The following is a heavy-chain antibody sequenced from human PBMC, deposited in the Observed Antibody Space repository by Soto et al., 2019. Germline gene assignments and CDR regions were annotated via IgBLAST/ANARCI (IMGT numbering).Heavy chain of an antibody. Sequence: ASVKVSCKTSGGTLSSFAISWVRQAPGQGLEWMGWISAYNGNTNYAQKLQGRVTMTTDTSTSTAYMELRSLRSDDTAVYYCARDLHYYDSSGYYFYRYNWFDPWGQGTLVTVSS. D-gene: IGHD3-22*01. V-gene: IGHV1-18*01. CDR2: ISAYNGNT. CDR1: GGTLSSFA. J-gene: IGHJ5*02. CDR3: ARDLHYYDSSGYYFYRYNWFDP.